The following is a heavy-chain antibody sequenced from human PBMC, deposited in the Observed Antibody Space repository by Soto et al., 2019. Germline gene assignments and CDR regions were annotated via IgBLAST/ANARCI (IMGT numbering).Heavy chain of an antibody. CDR3: AKDDFTDRGEDSFDL. V-gene: IGHV3-23*01. D-gene: IGHD2-21*01. CDR2: VGAGGDIT. J-gene: IGHJ5*02. Sequence: GESLKISCRASGVSFSNFAMSWVRQAPGKGLEWVSGVGAGGDITFYADSVKGRFGISRDNSKNTVYLQVNSLRAEDTAVYFCAKDDFTDRGEDSFDLWGPGTLVTVPS. CDR1: GVSFSNFA.